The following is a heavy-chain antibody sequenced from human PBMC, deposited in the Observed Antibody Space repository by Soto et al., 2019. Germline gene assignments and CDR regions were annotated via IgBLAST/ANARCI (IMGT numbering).Heavy chain of an antibody. CDR3: ARTAAMGIYYYYGMDV. J-gene: IGHJ6*02. CDR2: IIPILGIA. CDR1: GGTFSSYT. V-gene: IGHV1-69*02. Sequence: QVQLVQSGAEVKKPGSSVKVSCKASGGTFSSYTISWVRQAPGQGLEWMGRIIPILGIANYAQKFQGRVTITADKSTSTAYMELSSLRSEDTAVYYCARTAAMGIYYYYGMDVWGQGTTVTVSS. D-gene: IGHD5-18*01.